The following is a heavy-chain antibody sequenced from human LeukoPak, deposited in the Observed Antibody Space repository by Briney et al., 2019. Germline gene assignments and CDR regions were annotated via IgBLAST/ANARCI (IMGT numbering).Heavy chain of an antibody. CDR2: IKEDGSEK. Sequence: GGSLRPSCATSEFTLSDYWMSWVRQAPGKGLEWVANIKEDGSEKYYVDSVKGRFTISRDNAKNSLYLQMNILRVEDTAVYYCARRMMGAIRRYYYYYMDVWGKGTTVTVSS. CDR3: ARRMMGAIRRYYYYYMDV. V-gene: IGHV3-7*01. D-gene: IGHD1-26*01. J-gene: IGHJ6*03. CDR1: EFTLSDYW.